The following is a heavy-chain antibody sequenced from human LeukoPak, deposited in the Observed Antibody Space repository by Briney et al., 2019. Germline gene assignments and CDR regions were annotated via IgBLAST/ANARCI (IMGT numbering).Heavy chain of an antibody. CDR2: IWYDGSNK. Sequence: PGGSLRLSCAASGFTFSSYGMHWVRQAPGKGLEWVAVIWYDGSNKYYADSVKGRFTISRDNSKNTLYLQMNSLRAEDTAVYYCAREGVVVPAVFDYRGQGTLVTVSS. CDR1: GFTFSSYG. V-gene: IGHV3-33*01. J-gene: IGHJ4*02. D-gene: IGHD2-2*01. CDR3: AREGVVVPAVFDY.